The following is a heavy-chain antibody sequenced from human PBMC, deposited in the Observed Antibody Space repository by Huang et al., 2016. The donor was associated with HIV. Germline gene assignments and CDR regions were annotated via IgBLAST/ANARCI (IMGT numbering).Heavy chain of an antibody. CDR3: ARDLRLYYMDV. V-gene: IGHV1-3*01. CDR1: GYTFTNYV. CDR2: IHAGSGKI. Sequence: QVQLVQSGAEVRKPGASVKVSCKASGYTFTNYVIHWVRQAPELKLEWMGLIHAGSGKIKYSQKFQGRVTLTRDTTASTAYMELSSLVSEDTAVYYCARDLRLYYMDVWGKGTTITVSS. J-gene: IGHJ6*03.